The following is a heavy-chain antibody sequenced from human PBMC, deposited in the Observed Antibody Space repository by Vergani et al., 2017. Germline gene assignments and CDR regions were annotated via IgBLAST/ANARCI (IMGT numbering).Heavy chain of an antibody. CDR1: GFTFDDYA. J-gene: IGHJ6*02. V-gene: IGHV3-9*01. D-gene: IGHD3-10*01. CDR3: AKDTGPNYYYYYGMDV. CDR2: ISWNSGSI. Sequence: VQLVESGGGVVQPGRSLRLSCAASGFTFDDYAMHWVRQAPGKGLEWVSGISWNSGSIGYADSVKGRFTISRDNAKNSLYLQMNSLRAEDTALYYCAKDTGPNYYYYYGMDVWGQGTTVTVSS.